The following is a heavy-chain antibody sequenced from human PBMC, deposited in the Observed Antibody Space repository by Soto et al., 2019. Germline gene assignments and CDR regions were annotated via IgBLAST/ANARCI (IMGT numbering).Heavy chain of an antibody. J-gene: IGHJ4*02. CDR2: TYYRSKWYN. CDR3: AREIMYYDFWSGSHRRSDY. Sequence: PSQTLSLTCAISGDSVSSNSSAWNWIRQSPSRGLEWLGRTYYRSKWYNDYAVSVKSRITINPDTSKNQFSLQLNSVTPEDTAVYYCAREIMYYDFWSGSHRRSDYWGQGTLVTVSS. CDR1: GDSVSSNSSA. D-gene: IGHD3-3*01. V-gene: IGHV6-1*01.